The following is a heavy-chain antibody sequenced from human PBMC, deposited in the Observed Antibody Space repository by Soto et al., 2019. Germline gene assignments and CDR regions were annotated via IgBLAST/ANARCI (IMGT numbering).Heavy chain of an antibody. CDR1: GGSVSSGSYY. J-gene: IGHJ5*02. CDR3: ARDRGAGQSGSYYDWFDP. Sequence: QVQLQESGPGLVKPSETLSLTCTVSGGSVSSGSYYWSWIRQPPGKGLEWIGFINYSGRTNYNPSLKSRVTISVDTSKNQFYLKLNSVTAADTAVYYCARDRGAGQSGSYYDWFDPWGQGTLVTVSS. CDR2: INYSGRT. V-gene: IGHV4-61*01. D-gene: IGHD1-26*01.